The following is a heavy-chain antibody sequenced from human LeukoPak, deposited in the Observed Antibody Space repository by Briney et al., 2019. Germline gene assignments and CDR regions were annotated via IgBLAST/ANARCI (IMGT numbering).Heavy chain of an antibody. V-gene: IGHV3-23*01. CDR1: GFTFSSYA. CDR2: ISGSGGST. Sequence: GGSLRLSCAASGFTFSSYAMSWVRQAPGKGPEWVSAISGSGGSTYYADSVKGRFTISRDNSKNTLYLQMNSLRAEDTAVYYCAKGYCSSTSCYRAGYFDYWGQGTLVTVSS. D-gene: IGHD2-2*01. J-gene: IGHJ4*02. CDR3: AKGYCSSTSCYRAGYFDY.